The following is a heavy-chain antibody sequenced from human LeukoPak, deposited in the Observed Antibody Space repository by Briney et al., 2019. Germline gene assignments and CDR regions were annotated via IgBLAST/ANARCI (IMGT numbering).Heavy chain of an antibody. CDR2: IIPIFGTA. V-gene: IGHV1-69*13. CDR1: GGTFSSYA. D-gene: IGHD2-2*01. J-gene: IGHJ3*02. Sequence: SVKVSCKASGGTFSSYAISWVRQAPGQGLEWMGGIIPIFGTANYAQKFQGRVTITADESTSTAYMELSSLRSEDTAVYHCARTRYQLLTGVDAFDIWGQGTMVTVSS. CDR3: ARTRYQLLTGVDAFDI.